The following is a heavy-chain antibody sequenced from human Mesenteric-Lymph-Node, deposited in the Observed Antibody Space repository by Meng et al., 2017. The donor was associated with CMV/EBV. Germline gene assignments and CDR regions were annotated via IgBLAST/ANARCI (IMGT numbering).Heavy chain of an antibody. CDR1: GFTVSTNY. CDR3: ARDRGGDYGAYHDY. D-gene: IGHD2-21*01. Sequence: GESLKISCTASGFTVSTNYMSWVRQAPGKGLEWVSVIYSGGTTYYADSVKGRFTISRDNSKNTLYLQVNSLRAEDTAVYYCARDRGGDYGAYHDYWGQGTLVTVSS. CDR2: IYSGGTT. V-gene: IGHV3-53*01. J-gene: IGHJ4*02.